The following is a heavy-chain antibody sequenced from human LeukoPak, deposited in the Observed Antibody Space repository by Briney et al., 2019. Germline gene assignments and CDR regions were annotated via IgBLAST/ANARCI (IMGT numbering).Heavy chain of an antibody. CDR2: INAGNGNT. V-gene: IGHV1-3*01. D-gene: IGHD3-10*01. CDR1: GYTFTSYA. Sequence: ASVKVSCKASGYTFTSYAMHWVRQAPGQRLEWMGWINAGNGNTKYSQKFQGRVTITRDTSASTAYMELSSLRSEDTAVYYCARVSLLLWFGEYPSYGMDVWGQGTTVTVSS. CDR3: ARVSLLLWFGEYPSYGMDV. J-gene: IGHJ6*02.